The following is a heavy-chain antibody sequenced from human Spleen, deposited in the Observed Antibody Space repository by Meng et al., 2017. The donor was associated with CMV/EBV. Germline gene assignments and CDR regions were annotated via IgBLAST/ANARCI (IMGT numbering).Heavy chain of an antibody. CDR3: ARVKGCSSTNCPGALDY. J-gene: IGHJ4*02. V-gene: IGHV3-21*01. CDR1: GFTFSTYS. CDR2: ISSDTSYI. D-gene: IGHD2-2*01. Sequence: GGSLRLSCSASGFTFSTYSMNWVRQAPGKGLEWVSSISSDTSYIYYADSMKGRFTISRDNSKNTLYLQMNSLRAEDTAVYYCARVKGCSSTNCPGALDYWGQGTLVTVSS.